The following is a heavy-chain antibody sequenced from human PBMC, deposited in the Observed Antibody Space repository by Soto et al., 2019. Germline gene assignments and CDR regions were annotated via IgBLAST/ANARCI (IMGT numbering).Heavy chain of an antibody. Sequence: QVQLVQSGAEVRKPGASVKVSCKASGYTFSNYGLSWVRQAPGQGLEWKGWISDYNGNTHYAQKFQGRLIMTTETSTRTAYVELRSLTSDATAVYFSAREGYYSGSGTYSPPRYYGMDVWGQGTTVTVSS. J-gene: IGHJ6*02. D-gene: IGHD3-10*01. CDR1: GYTFSNYG. V-gene: IGHV1-18*01. CDR3: AREGYYSGSGTYSPPRYYGMDV. CDR2: ISDYNGNT.